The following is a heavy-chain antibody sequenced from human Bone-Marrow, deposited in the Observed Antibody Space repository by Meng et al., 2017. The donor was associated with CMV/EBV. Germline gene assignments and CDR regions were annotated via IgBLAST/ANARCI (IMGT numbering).Heavy chain of an antibody. D-gene: IGHD3-16*02. Sequence: SETLSLTCTVSGGSISSGGYYWSWIRQHPGKGLEWIGYIYYSGSTYYNPSLKSRVTISVDTSKNQFSLKLSSVTAADTAVYYCARVYDYVWGSYRTNGGFDYWGQGTLVTVSS. CDR3: ARVYDYVWGSYRTNGGFDY. CDR2: IYYSGST. V-gene: IGHV4-31*03. CDR1: GGSISSGGYY. J-gene: IGHJ4*02.